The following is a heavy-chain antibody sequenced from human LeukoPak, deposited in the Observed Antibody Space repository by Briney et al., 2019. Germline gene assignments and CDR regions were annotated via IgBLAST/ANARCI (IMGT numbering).Heavy chain of an antibody. CDR3: EKDSDSSSPPFDY. D-gene: IGHD6-6*01. V-gene: IGHV3-7*01. J-gene: IGHJ4*02. CDR1: GFTFSSYW. Sequence: GGSLRLSCAASGFTFSSYWMSWVRQAPGKGLEWVANINQDGNEKYFVDSVKGRFAISRDNAKNSLYLQMNSLRAEDTAVYYCEKDSDSSSPPFDYWGQGTLVTVSS. CDR2: INQDGNEK.